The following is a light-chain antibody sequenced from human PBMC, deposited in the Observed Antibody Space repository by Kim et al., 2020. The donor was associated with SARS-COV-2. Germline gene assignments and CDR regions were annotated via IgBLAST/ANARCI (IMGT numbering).Light chain of an antibody. CDR3: QQYYDLPLT. CDR2: LAS. Sequence: DIQMTQSPSSLSASVGDTVTITCQASQDISNHLNWYQEKPGKAPKLLIFLASRLQRGVPSRFSGSGSGTIFTFTISSLQPDDMGIYYCQQYYDLPLTFGQGTRLEIK. J-gene: IGKJ5*01. V-gene: IGKV1-33*01. CDR1: QDISNH.